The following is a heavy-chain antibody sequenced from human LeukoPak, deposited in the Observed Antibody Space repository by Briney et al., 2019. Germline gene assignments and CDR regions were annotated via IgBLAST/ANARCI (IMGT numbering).Heavy chain of an antibody. J-gene: IGHJ4*02. CDR3: ARLYYYDSSGPPL. V-gene: IGHV4-39*01. CDR2: IYYSASASASAST. D-gene: IGHD3-22*01. CDR1: GDSISSSDYY. Sequence: SETLSLTCTVSGDSISSSDYYWGWIRQPPGKGLEWIGIIYYSASASASASTYYNPSLKSRVTIFGDTSKNQFSLKLSSVTAADTAVYYCARLYYYDSSGPPLWGQGTMVAVSS.